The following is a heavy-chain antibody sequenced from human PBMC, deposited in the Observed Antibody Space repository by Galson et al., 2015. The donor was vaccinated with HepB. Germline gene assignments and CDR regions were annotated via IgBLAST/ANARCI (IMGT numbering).Heavy chain of an antibody. Sequence: SLRLSCAASGFTFSRYAMNWVRQAPGRGLEWISSITGPGGGTYSADSVKGRFTISRDNSRNTLFLHIDSLRAEDTAVYYCAAARDVFWSGYWFDSWGQGTLVTVSS. CDR3: AAARDVFWSGYWFDS. CDR2: ITGPGGGT. D-gene: IGHD3-3*01. CDR1: GFTFSRYA. J-gene: IGHJ5*01. V-gene: IGHV3-23*01.